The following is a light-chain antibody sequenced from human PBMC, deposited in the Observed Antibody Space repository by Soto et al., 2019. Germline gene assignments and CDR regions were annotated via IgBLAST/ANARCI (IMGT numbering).Light chain of an antibody. J-gene: IGKJ3*01. CDR1: QTINNY. V-gene: IGKV1-39*01. Sequence: DMQMTQSPSSLPASVGDRVTITCRSSQTINNYLNWYQQKPGKAPQLLIYMASRLQSGVPSRFSASGFGTDFPLSLTSLQPEDFATYFCQQSYSSPFTFGPGTKVDF. CDR3: QQSYSSPFT. CDR2: MAS.